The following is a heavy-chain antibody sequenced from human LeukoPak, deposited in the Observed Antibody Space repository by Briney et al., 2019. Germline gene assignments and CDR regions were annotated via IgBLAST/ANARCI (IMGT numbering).Heavy chain of an antibody. CDR3: ARAGLLLWFGELLSFDY. D-gene: IGHD3-10*01. Sequence: ASVKVSCKASGYTFTGYYMHWARQAPGQGLEWMGWINPNSGVTNYAQKFQGRVTMTRDTSISTAYMELSRLRSDDTAVYYCARAGLLLWFGELLSFDYWGQGTLVTVSS. CDR2: INPNSGVT. J-gene: IGHJ4*02. V-gene: IGHV1-2*02. CDR1: GYTFTGYY.